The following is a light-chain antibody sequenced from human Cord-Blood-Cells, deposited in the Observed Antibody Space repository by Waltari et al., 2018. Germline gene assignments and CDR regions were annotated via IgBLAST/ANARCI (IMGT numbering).Light chain of an antibody. CDR2: EVS. CDR3: CSYAGSSTFYV. Sequence: QSALTQPASVSGSPGQSITIPCTGTSSAVGSYNLVPWYQQHPGKAPKLMIYEVSKRPSGVSNRFSGSKSGNTASLTISGLQAEDEADYYCCSYAGSSTFYVFGTGTKVTVL. V-gene: IGLV2-23*02. CDR1: SSAVGSYNL. J-gene: IGLJ1*01.